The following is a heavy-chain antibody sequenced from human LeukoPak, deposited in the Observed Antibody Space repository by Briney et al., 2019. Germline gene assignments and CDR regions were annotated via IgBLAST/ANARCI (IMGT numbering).Heavy chain of an antibody. Sequence: PSETLSLTCTVSGGSISSYYWSWIRQPPGKGLEWIGYIYYSGSTNYNPSLKSRVTISVDTSKNQFSLKLSSVTAADTAVYYCARLPTQWATVTGIDFWGQGTLVTVSS. CDR3: ARLPTQWATVTGIDF. D-gene: IGHD4-17*01. V-gene: IGHV4-59*08. J-gene: IGHJ4*02. CDR2: IYYSGST. CDR1: GGSISSYY.